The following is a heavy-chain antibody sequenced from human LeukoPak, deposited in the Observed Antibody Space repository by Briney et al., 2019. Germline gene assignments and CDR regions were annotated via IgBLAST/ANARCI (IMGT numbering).Heavy chain of an antibody. D-gene: IGHD6-13*01. Sequence: SETLSLTCTVSGGSISSSSYYWGWIRQPPGKGLEWIGSIYYSGSTYYNPSLKSRVTISVDTSKNQFSLKLSSVTAADTAVYYCATNKGQLVLGWFDPWGQGTLVTVSS. CDR2: IYYSGST. CDR1: GGSISSSSYY. CDR3: ATNKGQLVLGWFDP. V-gene: IGHV4-39*01. J-gene: IGHJ5*02.